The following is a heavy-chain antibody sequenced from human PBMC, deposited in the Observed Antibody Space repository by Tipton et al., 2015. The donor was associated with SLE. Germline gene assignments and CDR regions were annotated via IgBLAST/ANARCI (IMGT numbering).Heavy chain of an antibody. J-gene: IGHJ6*02. CDR2: IYSGGST. V-gene: IGHV3-53*05. Sequence: GSLRPSCAASGFTVSSNYMSWVRQAPGKGLEWVSVIYSGGSTYYADSVKGRFTISRDNSKNTLYLQMNSRRAEDTAVYYCARDGVAVAEDRCYGMDVWGQGTTVTVSS. CDR1: GFTVSSNY. D-gene: IGHD6-19*01. CDR3: ARDGVAVAEDRCYGMDV.